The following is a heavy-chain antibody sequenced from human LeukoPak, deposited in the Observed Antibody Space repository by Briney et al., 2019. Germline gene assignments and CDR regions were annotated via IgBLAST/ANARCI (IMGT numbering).Heavy chain of an antibody. D-gene: IGHD3-10*01. CDR2: IRQDGNEK. Sequence: GGSLRLSCAASGFTFSNFWMSWVRQAPGKGLEWVANIRQDGNEKYYVDSLKGRFTISRDNSKNTLHLQVNSLRAEDTAVYYCARDPLLGDTWFEFLDLWGQGALVTVSS. J-gene: IGHJ5*02. V-gene: IGHV3-7*03. CDR3: ARDPLLGDTWFEFLDL. CDR1: GFTFSNFW.